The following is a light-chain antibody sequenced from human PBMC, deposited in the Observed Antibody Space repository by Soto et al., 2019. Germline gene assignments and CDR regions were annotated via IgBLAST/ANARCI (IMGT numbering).Light chain of an antibody. CDR3: QQYGGSPRT. CDR1: HTVTSNY. J-gene: IGKJ1*01. Sequence: EIVLTQSPDTLSLSPGERATLSCRASHTVTSNYLAWYQQKPGQAPRLLIYGASIKATDIPDRFSGSGSGTDFTLTISRLETEDVAVYYCQQYGGSPRTFGQGTKVEIK. V-gene: IGKV3-20*01. CDR2: GAS.